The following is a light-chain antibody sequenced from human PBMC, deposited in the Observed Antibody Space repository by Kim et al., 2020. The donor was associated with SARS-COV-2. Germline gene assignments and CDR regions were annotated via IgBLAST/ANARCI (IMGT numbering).Light chain of an antibody. CDR2: INN. J-gene: IGLJ6*01. V-gene: IGLV1-44*01. CDR3: AAWDATVNALV. Sequence: GQTVTISCSGSDSNIGKYPVDWDQQLPGTAPKLLLYINNHRPSGIPDRFFGSKSGTSASLAISGLHSEDEADYYCAAWDATVNALVFGGGTKVTVL. CDR1: DSNIGKYP.